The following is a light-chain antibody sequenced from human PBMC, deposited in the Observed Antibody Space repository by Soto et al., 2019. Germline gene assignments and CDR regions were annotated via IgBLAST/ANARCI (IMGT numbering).Light chain of an antibody. CDR1: RSDVGTSNS. V-gene: IGLV2-14*01. Sequence: QSVLTQPASVSGSPGQSITISCTGTRSDVGTSNSVSWYQQHAGKAPKLMIYEVSNRPSGVSNRFSGSKSVYTASLTISGLQAEDEADYYCCSYTSSATLVFGGGTKGTVL. CDR3: CSYTSSATLV. J-gene: IGLJ2*01. CDR2: EVS.